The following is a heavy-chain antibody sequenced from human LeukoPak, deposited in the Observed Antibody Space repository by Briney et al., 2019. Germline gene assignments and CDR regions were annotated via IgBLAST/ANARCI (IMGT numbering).Heavy chain of an antibody. J-gene: IGHJ4*03. Sequence: GGSLRLSCAASGFTFSSYSMNWVRQAPGKGLEWVSYISSSSSTIYYADSVKGRFTISRDNAKNSLYLQMNSLRAEDTAVYYCARDGMDIVVVVAATNFDYWGQGTTVTASS. D-gene: IGHD2-15*01. V-gene: IGHV3-48*01. CDR1: GFTFSSYS. CDR2: ISSSSSTI. CDR3: ARDGMDIVVVVAATNFDY.